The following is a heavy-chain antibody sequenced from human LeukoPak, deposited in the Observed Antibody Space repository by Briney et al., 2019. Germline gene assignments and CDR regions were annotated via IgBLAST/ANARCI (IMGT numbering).Heavy chain of an antibody. D-gene: IGHD3-22*01. CDR3: AKDRPNYYGSNGHYYKLNGDC. V-gene: IGHV3-23*01. CDR2: ITSSGAAT. Sequence: GGSLRLSCAASGFTFSSYAMSWVPQAPGKGLECVSSITSSGAATYYADSVRGRFTISRDNSDNTLYLQMNSLRAEDTAVYYCAKDRPNYYGSNGHYYKLNGDCWGQGTLVTVSS. CDR1: GFTFSSYA. J-gene: IGHJ4*02.